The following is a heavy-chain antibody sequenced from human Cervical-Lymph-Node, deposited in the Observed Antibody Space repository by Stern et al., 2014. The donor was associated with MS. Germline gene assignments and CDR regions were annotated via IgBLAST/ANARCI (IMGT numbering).Heavy chain of an antibody. Sequence: VQLVESGAEVKKPGSSVKVSCKASGGTFSSYAISWGRQAPGQGLEWMGGIIPIFGTANYAHKFQGRVTITADESTSTAYMELSSLRSEDTAVYYCARTGPKGIGGMDVWGQGTTVTVSS. V-gene: IGHV1-69*01. CDR1: GGTFSSYA. CDR3: ARTGPKGIGGMDV. CDR2: IIPIFGTA. J-gene: IGHJ6*02.